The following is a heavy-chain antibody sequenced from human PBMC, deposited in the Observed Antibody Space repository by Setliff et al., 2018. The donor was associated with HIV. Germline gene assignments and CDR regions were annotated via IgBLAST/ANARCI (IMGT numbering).Heavy chain of an antibody. CDR2: IDSSGAT. Sequence: PSETLSLTCTVAGGAITSGDFYWSWIRQSAGKRLEWIGHIDSSGATNHNPSLKSRVTISVDTSMNQFSLRLTSVTAADTAAYFCARDVMEWFGSYFDRWGQGTLVTV. V-gene: IGHV4-61*09. J-gene: IGHJ4*02. D-gene: IGHD3-3*01. CDR1: GGAITSGDFY. CDR3: ARDVMEWFGSYFDR.